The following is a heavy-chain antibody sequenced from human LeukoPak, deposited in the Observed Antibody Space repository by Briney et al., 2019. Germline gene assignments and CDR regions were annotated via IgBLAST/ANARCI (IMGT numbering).Heavy chain of an antibody. D-gene: IGHD3-10*01. V-gene: IGHV3-30*02. CDR3: ARGPTMVRGVAHYYYYYMDV. CDR1: GFTFSSYG. J-gene: IGHJ6*03. Sequence: GGSLRLSCAASGFTFSSYGMHWVRQAPGKGLEWVAFIRYDGSNKYYADSVKGRFTISRDNSKNTLYLQMNSLRAEDTAVYYCARGPTMVRGVAHYYYYYMDVWGKGTTVTISS. CDR2: IRYDGSNK.